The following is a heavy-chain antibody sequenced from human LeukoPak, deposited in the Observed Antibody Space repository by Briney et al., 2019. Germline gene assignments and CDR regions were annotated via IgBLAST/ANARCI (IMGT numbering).Heavy chain of an antibody. CDR2: IYYSGST. Sequence: SETLSLTCTVSGGSISSYYWSCIRQPPGKGLGWIGYIYYSGSTNYNPSLKSRVTISVDTSKNQFSLKLSSVTAADTAVYYCARDRSGYGHDAFDIWGQGTMVTVSS. D-gene: IGHD5-18*01. CDR3: ARDRSGYGHDAFDI. V-gene: IGHV4-59*01. CDR1: GGSISSYY. J-gene: IGHJ3*02.